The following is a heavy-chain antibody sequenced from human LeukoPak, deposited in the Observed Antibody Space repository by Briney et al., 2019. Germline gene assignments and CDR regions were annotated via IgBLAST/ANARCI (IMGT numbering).Heavy chain of an antibody. V-gene: IGHV3-66*01. CDR3: ARDRSLYSSTWYVPRDGFDI. CDR2: MYSGGAS. CDR1: GFTVSNNY. D-gene: IGHD6-13*01. J-gene: IGHJ3*02. Sequence: GGSLRLSCAASGFTVSNNYMNWVRQAPGKGLEWVSVMYSGGASYYADSVKGRFTISRDNTKNTLYLQMRSLRAEDTAVYYCARDRSLYSSTWYVPRDGFDIWGQGTMVTVSS.